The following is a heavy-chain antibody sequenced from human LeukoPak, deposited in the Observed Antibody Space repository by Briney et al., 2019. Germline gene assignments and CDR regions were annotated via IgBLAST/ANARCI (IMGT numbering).Heavy chain of an antibody. CDR1: GFTFSRHW. J-gene: IGHJ4*02. Sequence: GGSLRLSCTASGFTFSRHWMHWVRQAPEKGLEWVSRISNDGKNIAYADSVKGRFTISRDNAKNSLYLQMNSLRAEDTAVYYCARDGKPLDYWGQGTLVTVSS. CDR2: ISNDGKNI. V-gene: IGHV3-74*01. CDR3: ARDGKPLDY.